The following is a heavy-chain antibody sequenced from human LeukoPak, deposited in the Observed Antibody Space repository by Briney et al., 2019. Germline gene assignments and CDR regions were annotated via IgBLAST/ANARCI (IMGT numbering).Heavy chain of an antibody. J-gene: IGHJ5*02. Sequence: SGTLSLTCVVSGDSISSSYWWSWVRQPPGKGLEWIGYIYYTGNTNYNPSLKSRVTISVDTSKNQFSLKLSSVTAADTAVYYCARDRLQLQSWGQGTLVTVSS. V-gene: IGHV4-4*02. CDR1: GDSISSSYW. D-gene: IGHD5-24*01. CDR3: ARDRLQLQS. CDR2: IYYTGNT.